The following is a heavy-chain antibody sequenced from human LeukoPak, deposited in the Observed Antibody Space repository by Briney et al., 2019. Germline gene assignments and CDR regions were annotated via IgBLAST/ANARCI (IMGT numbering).Heavy chain of an antibody. V-gene: IGHV3-21*01. CDR1: GFTFSSYS. J-gene: IGHJ6*03. CDR2: ISSSSYI. CDR3: AREAGNHYYMDV. D-gene: IGHD1-14*01. Sequence: GGSLRLSCAASGFTFSSYSTDWVRQAPGKGLEWVSSISSSSYIYYADSVKGRFTISRDNAKNSLYLQMNSLRAEDTAVYYCAREAGNHYYMDVWGKGTTVTVSS.